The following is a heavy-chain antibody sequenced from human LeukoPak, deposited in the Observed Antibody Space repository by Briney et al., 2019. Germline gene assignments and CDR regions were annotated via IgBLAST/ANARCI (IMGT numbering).Heavy chain of an antibody. J-gene: IGHJ5*02. CDR2: VHHSGST. CDR1: GGSFGGYY. D-gene: IGHD6-19*01. CDR3: ARDKGIAVTVRSWFDP. Sequence: SETLSLTCAVYGGSFGGYYWSWIRQSPGKGLEWIGEVHHSGSTNYNPSLKSRVAISVDTSKNQFFLKLTSVTAADTAVYYCARDKGIAVTVRSWFDPWGQGALVTVSS. V-gene: IGHV4-34*01.